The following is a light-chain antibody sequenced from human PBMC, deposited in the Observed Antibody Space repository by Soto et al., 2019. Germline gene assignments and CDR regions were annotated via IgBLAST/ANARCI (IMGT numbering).Light chain of an antibody. V-gene: IGKV1-39*01. CDR2: AAS. CDR3: QQSYRFPKT. Sequence: DVKLTQSPYSLSASVGDSLTLTGLASQTVTSYLNWYQQKPGKAPKLLIYAASTLQSGVPSRFSGSGSGTEFTLTIISLQPEDFATYYCQQSYRFPKTFGRGTKVDI. J-gene: IGKJ1*01. CDR1: QTVTSY.